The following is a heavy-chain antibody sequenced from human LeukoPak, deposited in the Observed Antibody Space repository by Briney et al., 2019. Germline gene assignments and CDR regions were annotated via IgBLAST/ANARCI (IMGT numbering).Heavy chain of an antibody. CDR3: ARSISSGWYYYYYYYMDV. D-gene: IGHD6-19*01. Sequence: PSETLSLTCTVSGYSISSGYYWGWIRQPPGKGLEWIGSIYHSGSTYYNPSLKSRVTISVDTSKNQFSLKLSSVTAADTAVYYCARSISSGWYYYYYYYMDVWGKGTTVTISS. J-gene: IGHJ6*03. CDR2: IYHSGST. CDR1: GYSISSGYY. V-gene: IGHV4-38-2*02.